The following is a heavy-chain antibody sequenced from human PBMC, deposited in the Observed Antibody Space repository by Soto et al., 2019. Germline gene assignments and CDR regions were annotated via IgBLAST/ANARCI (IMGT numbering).Heavy chain of an antibody. CDR2: ITSSSTYI. V-gene: IGHV3-21*01. D-gene: IGHD5-18*01. CDR3: ARGLRGYSFGVDY. CDR1: GFSLSSSI. Sequence: GGSLRLSCAASGFSLSSSIMHWVRQAPGKGLDWITSITSSSTYIYYADSVKGRFTISRDNAENSLYLQMNSLGAEDTAVYYCARGLRGYSFGVDYWGQGT. J-gene: IGHJ4*02.